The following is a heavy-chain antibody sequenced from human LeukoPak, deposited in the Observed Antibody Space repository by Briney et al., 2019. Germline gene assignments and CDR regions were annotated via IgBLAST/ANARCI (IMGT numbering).Heavy chain of an antibody. D-gene: IGHD5-18*01. V-gene: IGHV4-61*02. CDR1: GGSISSGSYY. Sequence: SETLSLTCTVSGGSISSGSYYWSWIRQPAGKGLEWIGRIYSSGSTNYNPSLKTRVTISVDTSKNQFSLKLSSVTAADTAVYYCWVDTALGDVWGKGTTVTVSS. CDR2: IYSSGST. J-gene: IGHJ6*04. CDR3: WVDTALGDV.